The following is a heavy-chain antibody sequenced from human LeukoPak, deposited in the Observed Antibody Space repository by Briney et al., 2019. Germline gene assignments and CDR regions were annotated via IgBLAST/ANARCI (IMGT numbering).Heavy chain of an antibody. Sequence: ETLSLTCTVSGCSISSYYWSWIRQPPGKGLEWIGYIYYSGSTNYNPSLKSRVTISVDTSKNQFSLKLSSVTAADTAVYYCARDNWNYGSSMDVWGQGTTVTVSS. J-gene: IGHJ6*02. CDR2: IYYSGST. V-gene: IGHV4-59*01. CDR3: ARDNWNYGSSMDV. CDR1: GCSISSYY. D-gene: IGHD1-7*01.